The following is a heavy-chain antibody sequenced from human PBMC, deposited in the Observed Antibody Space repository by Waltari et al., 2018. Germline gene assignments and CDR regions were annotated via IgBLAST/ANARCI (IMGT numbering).Heavy chain of an antibody. D-gene: IGHD5-18*01. CDR3: ARVPGYSYGPYYYYYGMGV. J-gene: IGHJ6*02. CDR2: MNPNSGNT. CDR1: GYTFTSYD. Sequence: QVQLVQSGAEVKKPGASVKVSCKASGYTFTSYDINWVRQATGQGLEWMGWMNPNSGNTGYAQKFQGRVTMTRNTSISTAYMELSSLRSEDTAVYYCARVPGYSYGPYYYYYGMGVWGQGTTVTVSS. V-gene: IGHV1-8*01.